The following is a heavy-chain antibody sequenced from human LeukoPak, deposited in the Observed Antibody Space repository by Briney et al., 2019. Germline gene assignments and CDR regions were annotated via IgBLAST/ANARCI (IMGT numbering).Heavy chain of an antibody. V-gene: IGHV3-30*02. Sequence: PGGSLRLSCAASGFIFSNYGFHWVRQAPGKGLEWVAVIRYDGNLQYHADSVKGRFTVSKDNFKDTLYLHMNGLRPEDSAVYYCSRVASEAFDIWGQGSMVTVS. CDR1: GFIFSNYG. CDR2: IRYDGNLQ. CDR3: SRVASEAFDI. J-gene: IGHJ3*02.